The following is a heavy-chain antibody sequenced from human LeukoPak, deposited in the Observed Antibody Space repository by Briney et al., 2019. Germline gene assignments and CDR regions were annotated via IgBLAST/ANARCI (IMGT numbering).Heavy chain of an antibody. V-gene: IGHV3-64*01. Sequence: GGSLRLSCAASGFTFSSYAMHWVRQAPGKGLEYVSAISSNGGSTYYANSVKGRFTISRDNSKNTLYLQMGRLRAEDMAVYYCAKSVGATLFDHWGQGILVTVSS. CDR1: GFTFSSYA. CDR3: AKSVGATLFDH. D-gene: IGHD1-26*01. CDR2: ISSNGGST. J-gene: IGHJ4*02.